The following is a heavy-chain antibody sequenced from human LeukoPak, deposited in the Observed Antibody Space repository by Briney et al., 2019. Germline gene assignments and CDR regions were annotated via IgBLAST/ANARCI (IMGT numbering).Heavy chain of an antibody. J-gene: IGHJ4*02. CDR2: ISGSGGST. D-gene: IGHD3-22*01. Sequence: GGSLRLSCAASGFTFSSYGMRWVRQAPGKGLEWVSAISGSGGSTYYADSVKGRFTISRDNSKNTLYLQMNSLRAEDTAVYYCAKERGIVVVITSFDYWGQGTLVTVSS. CDR1: GFTFSSYG. V-gene: IGHV3-23*01. CDR3: AKERGIVVVITSFDY.